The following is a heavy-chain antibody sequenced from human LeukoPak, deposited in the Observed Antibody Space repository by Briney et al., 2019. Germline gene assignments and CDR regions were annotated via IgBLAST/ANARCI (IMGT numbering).Heavy chain of an antibody. CDR2: INSDKSST. J-gene: IGHJ6*02. Sequence: GGSLRLSCAASGFTFSSNWMHWVRQAPGKGLVWVSRINSDKSSTSYADSVKGRFTISRDNAKNTLYLQMNSLRAEDTAVYYCARAPLNYYDSSVYYGMDVWGQGTTVTVSS. V-gene: IGHV3-74*01. CDR3: ARAPLNYYDSSVYYGMDV. CDR1: GFTFSSNW. D-gene: IGHD3-22*01.